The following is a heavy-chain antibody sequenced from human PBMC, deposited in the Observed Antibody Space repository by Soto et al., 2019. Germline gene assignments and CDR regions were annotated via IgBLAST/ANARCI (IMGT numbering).Heavy chain of an antibody. V-gene: IGHV4-59*11. CDR3: ARVGRSGWSPDY. Sequence: PSETLSLTCTVSGGSISGHYWIWIRQPPGEGMEWIGYIFYSGSTTYNNNPSLKSRVSISVDTSKNQFYLSLSSVTAADTAVYYCARVGRSGWSPDYWGQGTLVTVSS. CDR2: IFYSGSTTY. CDR1: GGSISGHY. J-gene: IGHJ4*02. D-gene: IGHD6-19*01.